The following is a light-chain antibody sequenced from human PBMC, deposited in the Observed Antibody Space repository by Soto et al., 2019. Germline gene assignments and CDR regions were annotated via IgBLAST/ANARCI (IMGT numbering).Light chain of an antibody. J-gene: IGKJ3*01. V-gene: IGKV3-20*01. CDR1: QTISSSF. Sequence: EIVLTQSPGTLSLSPGERATLSCRASQTISSSFLAWYQQKPGQAPRLLIYRASRRAPGIPDMFSGSGSWTHFTLTISRLEPEDFAVYYCHQFGSSPLDTFGPGTKVEIK. CDR2: RAS. CDR3: HQFGSSPLDT.